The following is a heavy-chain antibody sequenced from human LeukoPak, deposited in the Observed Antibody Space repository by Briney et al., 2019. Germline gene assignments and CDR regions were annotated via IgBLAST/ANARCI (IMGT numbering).Heavy chain of an antibody. CDR3: ARGWDIVVVTASDVAFDI. J-gene: IGHJ3*02. CDR2: ISSSSSYI. V-gene: IGHV3-21*01. Sequence: PGRSLRLSCAVSGFTFSSYGMNWVRQAPGKGLEWVSSISSSSSYIYYADSVKGRFTISRDNAKNSLYLQMNSLRAEDTAVYYCARGWDIVVVTASDVAFDIWGQGTMVTVSS. CDR1: GFTFSSYG. D-gene: IGHD2-21*02.